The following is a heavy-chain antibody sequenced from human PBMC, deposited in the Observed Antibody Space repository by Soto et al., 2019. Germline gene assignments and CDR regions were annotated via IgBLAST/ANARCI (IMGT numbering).Heavy chain of an antibody. J-gene: IGHJ4*02. D-gene: IGHD3-3*01. Sequence: QVQLVESGGGVVQPGRSLRLSCAASGFTFSPYATHWVRQAPGKGLEWVAVISADENNIYYADSVKGRFTISRDNSKNTLYLQMDVLRAEDTAVYYCARDVRKLRFFDYWGQGTLVTVSS. V-gene: IGHV3-30-3*01. CDR1: GFTFSPYA. CDR3: ARDVRKLRFFDY. CDR2: ISADENNI.